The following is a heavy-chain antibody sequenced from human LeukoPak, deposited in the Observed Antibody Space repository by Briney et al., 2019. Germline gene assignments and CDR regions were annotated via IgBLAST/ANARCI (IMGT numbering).Heavy chain of an antibody. CDR3: ASIPLSRAYCGGDCYLAYYYYGMDV. D-gene: IGHD2-21*02. Sequence: GGSLRLSCAASGFTVSSNYMSWVRQAPGKGLEWVSVIYSGGSTYYADPVKGRFTISRDNSKNTLYLQMNSLRAEDTAVYYCASIPLSRAYCGGDCYLAYYYYGMDVWGQGTTVTVSS. CDR1: GFTVSSNY. CDR2: IYSGGST. J-gene: IGHJ6*02. V-gene: IGHV3-53*01.